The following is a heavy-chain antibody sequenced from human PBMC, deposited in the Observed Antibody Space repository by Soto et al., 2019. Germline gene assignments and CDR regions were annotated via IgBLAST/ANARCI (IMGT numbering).Heavy chain of an antibody. Sequence: GGSLRLSCAASGFTFSSYGMHWVRQAPGKGLEWVAVISHDGSNKYFADSVKGRFTISRDNSQNTLYLQMNSLRAEDTAVYYCAKHLLAVAGYLYGMDVWGQGTTDTVSS. D-gene: IGHD6-19*01. CDR3: AKHLLAVAGYLYGMDV. CDR2: ISHDGSNK. V-gene: IGHV3-30*18. J-gene: IGHJ6*02. CDR1: GFTFSSYG.